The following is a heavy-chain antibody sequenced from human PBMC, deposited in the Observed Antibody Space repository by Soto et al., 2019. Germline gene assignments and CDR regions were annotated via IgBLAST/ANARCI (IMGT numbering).Heavy chain of an antibody. J-gene: IGHJ5*02. CDR2: IIPIFGTA. V-gene: IGHV1-69*01. Sequence: QVQLVQSGAEVKKPGSSVKVSCKASGGTFSSYAISWVRQAPGQGLEWMGGIIPIFGTANYAQKFQGRVTITADESTSTAYMELSSLRSEDTAVYYCARERDGGSYYRNLFDPWGQGTLVTVSS. D-gene: IGHD1-26*01. CDR1: GGTFSSYA. CDR3: ARERDGGSYYRNLFDP.